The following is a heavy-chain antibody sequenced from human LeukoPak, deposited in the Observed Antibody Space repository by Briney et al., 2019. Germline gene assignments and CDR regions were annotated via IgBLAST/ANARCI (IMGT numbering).Heavy chain of an antibody. CDR1: GYTFTSYG. D-gene: IGHD3-3*01. CDR3: ARDSMSFWSALGYYYGMDV. J-gene: IGHJ6*02. V-gene: IGHV1-18*01. CDR2: ISAYNGNT. Sequence: VASVKVSCKASGYTFTSYGISWVRQAPGQGLEWMGWISAYNGNTNYAQKLQGRVTMTTDTSTSTAYMELRSLGSDDTAVYYCARDSMSFWSALGYYYGMDVWGQGTTVTVSS.